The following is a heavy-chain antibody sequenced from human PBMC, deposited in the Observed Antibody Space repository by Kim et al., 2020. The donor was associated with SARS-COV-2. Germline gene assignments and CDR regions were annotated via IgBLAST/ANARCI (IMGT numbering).Heavy chain of an antibody. D-gene: IGHD2-2*01. V-gene: IGHV4-39*01. CDR3: ASKGYCSSTSCWGVIDY. CDR2: IYYSGST. Sequence: SETLSLTCTVSGGSISSSSYYWGWIRQPPGKGLEWIGSIYYSGSTYYNPSLKSRVTISVDTSKNQFSLKLSSVTAADTAVYYCASKGYCSSTSCWGVIDYWGQGTLVTVSS. J-gene: IGHJ4*02. CDR1: GGSISSSSYY.